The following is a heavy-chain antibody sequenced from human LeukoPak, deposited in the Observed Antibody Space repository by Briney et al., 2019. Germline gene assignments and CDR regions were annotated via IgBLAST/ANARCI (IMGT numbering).Heavy chain of an antibody. V-gene: IGHV3-30*04. D-gene: IGHD6-19*01. CDR3: AKGLVNPYYYYYMDV. CDR2: ISYDGSNK. J-gene: IGHJ6*03. CDR1: GFTFSSYA. Sequence: GGSLRLSCAASGFTFSSYAMHWVRQAPGKGLEWVAVISYDGSNKYYADSVKGRFTISRDNSKNTLYLQMNSLRAEDTAVYYCAKGLVNPYYYYYMDVWGKGTTVTISS.